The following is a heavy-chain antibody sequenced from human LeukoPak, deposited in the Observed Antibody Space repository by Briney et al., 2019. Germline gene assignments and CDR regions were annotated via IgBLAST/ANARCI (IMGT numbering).Heavy chain of an antibody. Sequence: GESLKISCAASGFTFSSYGMHWVRQAPGKGLEWVAVIWYDGSNKYYADSVKGRFTISRDNSKNTLYLQMNSLRAEDTAVYYCARDIAVAGTAILALDYWGQGTLVTVSS. CDR2: IWYDGSNK. CDR1: GFTFSSYG. J-gene: IGHJ4*02. CDR3: ARDIAVAGTAILALDY. V-gene: IGHV3-33*01. D-gene: IGHD6-19*01.